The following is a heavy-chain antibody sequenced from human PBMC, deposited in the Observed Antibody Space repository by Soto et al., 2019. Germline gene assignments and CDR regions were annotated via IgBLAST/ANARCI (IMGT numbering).Heavy chain of an antibody. D-gene: IGHD5-18*01. CDR1: GFTFSSYA. Sequence: GGSLRLSCAASGFTFSSYAMHWVRQAPGKGLEWVAVISYDGSNKYYADSVKGRFTISRDNSKNTLYLQMNSLRAEDTAVYYCAKEGGYSYGSHWGQGTLVTVSS. CDR3: AKEGGYSYGSH. CDR2: ISYDGSNK. J-gene: IGHJ4*02. V-gene: IGHV3-30-3*01.